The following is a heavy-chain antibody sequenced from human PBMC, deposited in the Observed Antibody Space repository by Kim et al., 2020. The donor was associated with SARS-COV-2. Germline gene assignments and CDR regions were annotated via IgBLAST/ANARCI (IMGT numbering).Heavy chain of an antibody. D-gene: IGHD2-2*01. V-gene: IGHV6-1*01. Sequence: SQTLSLTCAISGDSVSNNIAVWNWIRQSPSRGLEWLGRTYYRSKWYNDYAVSVKGRITINPDTSKNQFSLQLSSVTPEDTAVYYCARDQLHQQGCFDPWGPGTLVTVSS. CDR2: TYYRSKWYN. CDR1: GDSVSNNIAV. J-gene: IGHJ5*02. CDR3: ARDQLHQQGCFDP.